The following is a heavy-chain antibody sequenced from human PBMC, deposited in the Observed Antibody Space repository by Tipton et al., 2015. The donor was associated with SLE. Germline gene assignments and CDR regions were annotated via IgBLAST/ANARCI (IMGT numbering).Heavy chain of an antibody. CDR1: GGSISSYY. CDR2: IYTSGST. CDR3: ARDRGGSYSDAFDI. V-gene: IGHV4-59*01. Sequence: TLSLTCTVSGGSISSYYWGWIRQPPGEGLEWIGSIYTSGSTNCNPSLKSRVTISVDTSKNQFSLKLSSVTAADTAVYYCARDRGGSYSDAFDIWGQGTMVTVSS. D-gene: IGHD1-26*01. J-gene: IGHJ3*02.